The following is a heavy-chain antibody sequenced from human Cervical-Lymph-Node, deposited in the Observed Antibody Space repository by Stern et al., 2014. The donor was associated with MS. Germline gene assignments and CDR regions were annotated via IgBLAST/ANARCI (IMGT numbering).Heavy chain of an antibody. CDR3: ATPSSDYSYYYAMDV. CDR2: ISYDGNKK. D-gene: IGHD2-21*02. Sequence: VHLVESGGGVVRPGRSLRLSCAASGFTFSSYAMHWVRQAPGKGLEWVALISYDGNKKCYADSVKRRLTVTRDNSKTTLYLQLNSLRAEDTAVYYCATPSSDYSYYYAMDVWGQGTTVTVSS. CDR1: GFTFSSYA. J-gene: IGHJ6*02. V-gene: IGHV3-30*03.